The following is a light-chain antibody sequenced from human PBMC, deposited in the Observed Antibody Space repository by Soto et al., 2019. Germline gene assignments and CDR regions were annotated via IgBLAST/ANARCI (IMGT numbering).Light chain of an antibody. CDR3: QQRNIWPPVT. J-gene: IGKJ5*01. V-gene: IGKV3-11*01. CDR2: GAF. CDR1: PSVTNY. Sequence: EIVLTQSPATLSLSPGERATLSCRASPSVTNYLAWYQQKPGQAPRFVIYGAFNRATGIPARFSGSGSGTDSTLTISSLEPEDFAVYYCQQRNIWPPVTFGQGTRLEIK.